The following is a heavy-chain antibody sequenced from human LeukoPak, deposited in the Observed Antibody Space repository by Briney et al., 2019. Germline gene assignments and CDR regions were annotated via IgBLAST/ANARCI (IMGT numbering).Heavy chain of an antibody. V-gene: IGHV3-53*01. CDR3: ARVLSPGYCSSTSCYNSYYYGMDV. J-gene: IGHJ6*04. CDR2: IYSGGST. Sequence: GGSLRLSCAASGFTVSSNYMSSVRQAPGKGLEWVSVIYSGGSTYYADPVKGRFTISRDNSKNTLYLQMNSLRAEDTAVYYCARVLSPGYCSSTSCYNSYYYGMDVWGKGTTVTVSS. CDR1: GFTVSSNY. D-gene: IGHD2-2*02.